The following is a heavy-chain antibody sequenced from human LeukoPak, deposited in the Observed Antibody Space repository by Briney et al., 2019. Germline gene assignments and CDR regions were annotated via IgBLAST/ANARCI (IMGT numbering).Heavy chain of an antibody. V-gene: IGHV4-59*01. D-gene: IGHD3-22*01. CDR1: GGSISSYY. CDR2: IYYSGST. CDR3: ARDYYDSSGYNGPPDAFDI. J-gene: IGHJ3*02. Sequence: SETLSLTCTVSGGSISSYYWSWIRQPPGQGLEWIGYIYYSGSTNYNPSLKSRVTISVDTSKNQFSLKLSSVTAADTAVYYCARDYYDSSGYNGPPDAFDIWGQGTMVTVSS.